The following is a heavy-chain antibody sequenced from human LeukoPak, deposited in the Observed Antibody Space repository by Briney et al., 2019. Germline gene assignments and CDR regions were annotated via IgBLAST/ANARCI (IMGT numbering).Heavy chain of an antibody. CDR3: AKVPYVTTTAAGDDAFDI. J-gene: IGHJ3*02. CDR1: GFTFSSYA. CDR2: ISYDGSNK. V-gene: IGHV3-30-3*01. Sequence: PGGSLRLSGAASGFTFSSYAMHWVRQAPGKGLEWVAVISYDGSNKYYADSVKGRFTISRDNSKNTLYLQMNSLRAEDTAVYYCAKVPYVTTTAAGDDAFDIWGQGTMVTVSS. D-gene: IGHD6-13*01.